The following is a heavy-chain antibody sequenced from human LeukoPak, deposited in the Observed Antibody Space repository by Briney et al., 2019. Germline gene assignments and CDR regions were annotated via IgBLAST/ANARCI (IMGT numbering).Heavy chain of an antibody. Sequence: SQTLSLTCTVSNGSINFVSYYWSWIRQPPGKGLEWLGYIHYTGNTIYNPSLKSRVTISMDTAKNQFSLKVSSVTAADTAVYYCARDGAGMTGTGLDYWGQGILATVSS. CDR3: ARDGAGMTGTGLDY. CDR2: IHYTGNT. V-gene: IGHV4-61*01. J-gene: IGHJ4*02. CDR1: NGSINFVSYY. D-gene: IGHD3-9*01.